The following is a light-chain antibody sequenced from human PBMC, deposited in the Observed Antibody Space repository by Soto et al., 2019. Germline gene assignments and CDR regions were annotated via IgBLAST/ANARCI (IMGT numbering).Light chain of an antibody. CDR2: EVN. V-gene: IGLV2-8*01. Sequence: QSALTQPPSASGSPGQSVTISCTGTSSDVGAYNYVSWYQHHPGKAPKLLVYEVNKRPSGVPDRFSGSKSGNTASLTVSGIHAEDAADEYGTSHACTISFPYVFGAGTKLTVL. J-gene: IGLJ1*01. CDR1: SSDVGAYNY. CDR3: TSHACTISFPYV.